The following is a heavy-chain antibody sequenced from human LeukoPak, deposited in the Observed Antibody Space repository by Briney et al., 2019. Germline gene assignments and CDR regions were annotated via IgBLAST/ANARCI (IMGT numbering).Heavy chain of an antibody. V-gene: IGHV3-48*03. CDR2: ISSSGSTI. Sequence: GGSLRLSCAASGFTFSSYEMNWVRQAPGKGLEWVSYISSSGSTIYYADSVKGRFTISRDNAKNSLYLQMNSLRAEDTAVYYCARVVVTAILRYFDYWGQGTLSPSPQ. CDR3: ARVVVTAILRYFDY. D-gene: IGHD2-21*02. CDR1: GFTFSSYE. J-gene: IGHJ4*02.